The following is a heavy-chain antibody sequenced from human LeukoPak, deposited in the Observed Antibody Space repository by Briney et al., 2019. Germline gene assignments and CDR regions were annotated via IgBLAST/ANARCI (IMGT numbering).Heavy chain of an antibody. CDR1: VGSIRSLGYS. D-gene: IGHD5-12*01. CDR3: ARSVSAYAGRGWCDP. Sequence: KHSETLSLTCTVSVGSIRSLGYSWGWVRPPRGKGLEWIASMYYTGTAYYNPSLKSRVTMSVYTSKNQFSLNLTSMTAADTAVFYCARSVSAYAGRGWCDPWGQGTLVTVSS. J-gene: IGHJ5*02. V-gene: IGHV4-39*07. CDR2: MYYTGTA.